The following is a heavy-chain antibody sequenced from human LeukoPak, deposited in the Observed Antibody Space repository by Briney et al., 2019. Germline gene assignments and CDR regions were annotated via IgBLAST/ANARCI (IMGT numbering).Heavy chain of an antibody. J-gene: IGHJ6*03. CDR3: ARDGAYSNYRSRDYYYYYYMDV. CDR2: IYTSGST. V-gene: IGHV4-4*07. D-gene: IGHD4-11*01. Sequence: SETLSLTCTVSGGSISSYYWSWIRQPAGKGLEWIGRIYTSGSTNYNPSLKSRVTMSVDTSKNQFSLKLSSVTAADTAVYYCARDGAYSNYRSRDYYYYYYMDVWGKGTTVTVSS. CDR1: GGSISSYY.